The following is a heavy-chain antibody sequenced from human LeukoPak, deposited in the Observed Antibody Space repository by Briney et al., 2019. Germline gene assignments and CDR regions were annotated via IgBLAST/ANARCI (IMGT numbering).Heavy chain of an antibody. V-gene: IGHV3-23*01. CDR2: ISGSGGST. CDR1: GFTFSSYT. Sequence: GGSLRLSCAASGFTFSSYTMSWVRQAPGKGLEWVSAISGSGGSTYYADSVKGRFTISRDNSKNTLYLQMNSLRAEGTAVYYCARGYDSSGYYDYWGQGTLVTVSS. CDR3: ARGYDSSGYYDY. J-gene: IGHJ4*02. D-gene: IGHD3-22*01.